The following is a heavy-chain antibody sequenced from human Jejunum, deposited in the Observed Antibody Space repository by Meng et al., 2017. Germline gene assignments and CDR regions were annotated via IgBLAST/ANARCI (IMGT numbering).Heavy chain of an antibody. V-gene: IGHV3-23*01. CDR1: GFTFSTYA. CDR3: AKTGCRSSGYYCFGG. J-gene: IGHJ4*02. CDR2: IKRGGDKT. D-gene: IGHD3-22*01. Sequence: GESLKISCAASGFTFSTYAMSWVRQTPGKGLEWVSAIKRGGDKTYFADSVKGRFTISRDNSKNTVYLQMNSLRSEDTAVYYCAKTGCRSSGYYCFGGWGQGTLVTVSS.